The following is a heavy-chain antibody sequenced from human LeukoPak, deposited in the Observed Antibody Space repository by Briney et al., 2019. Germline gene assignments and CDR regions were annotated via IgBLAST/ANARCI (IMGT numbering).Heavy chain of an antibody. J-gene: IGHJ3*02. V-gene: IGHV1-2*02. CDR3: ARDLAIVVVPAAIREDAFDI. Sequence: ASVKVSCKASGYTFTGYYMHWVRQAPGQGLEWMGWINPNSGGTNYAQKFQGRVTMTRDTSISTAYMELRSLRSDDTAVYYCARDLAIVVVPAAIREDAFDIWGQGTMVTVSS. CDR2: INPNSGGT. CDR1: GYTFTGYY. D-gene: IGHD2-2*01.